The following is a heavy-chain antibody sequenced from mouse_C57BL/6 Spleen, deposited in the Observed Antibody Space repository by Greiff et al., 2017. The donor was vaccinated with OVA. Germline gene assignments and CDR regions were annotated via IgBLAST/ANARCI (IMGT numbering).Heavy chain of an antibody. D-gene: IGHD2-2*01. V-gene: IGHV1-63*01. CDR1: GYTFTNYW. CDR2: IYPGGGYT. J-gene: IGHJ2*01. CDR3: ARYGYDVDGYFDY. Sequence: QVQLQQSGAELVRPGTSVKMSCKASGYTFTNYWIGWAKQRPGHGLEWIGDIYPGGGYTNYNEKFKGKATLTADKSSSTAYMQFSSLTSEDSAIYYCARYGYDVDGYFDYWGQGTTLTVSS.